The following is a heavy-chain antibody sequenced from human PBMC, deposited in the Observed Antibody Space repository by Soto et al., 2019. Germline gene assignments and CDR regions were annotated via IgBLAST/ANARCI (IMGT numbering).Heavy chain of an antibody. CDR2: IKSEPNGGTT. Sequence: GGSLRLSCEGSGFIFSNAWMNWVRQAPGKGLEWVGRIKSEPNGGTTDYAAPVKGRFAVSRDDSKRTVYLQMNSLKAEDTAVYYCATGGYHFDYWGQGTLVTVSS. CDR1: GFIFSNAW. D-gene: IGHD2-15*01. J-gene: IGHJ4*02. V-gene: IGHV3-15*01. CDR3: ATGGYHFDY.